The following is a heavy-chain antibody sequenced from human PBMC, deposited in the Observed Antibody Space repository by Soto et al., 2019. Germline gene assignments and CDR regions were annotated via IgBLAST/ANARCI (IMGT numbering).Heavy chain of an antibody. V-gene: IGHV3-7*01. CDR3: ARFSKDARWLQFYFDY. J-gene: IGHJ4*02. CDR2: IKQDGSEK. D-gene: IGHD5-12*01. Sequence: EVQLVESGGGLVQPGGSLRLSCAASGFTFSSYWMSWVRQAPGKGLEWVANIKQDGSEKYYVDSVKGRFTISRDNAKNSLYLQMNSLRAEDTAVYYCARFSKDARWLQFYFDYWGQGTLVTVSS. CDR1: GFTFSSYW.